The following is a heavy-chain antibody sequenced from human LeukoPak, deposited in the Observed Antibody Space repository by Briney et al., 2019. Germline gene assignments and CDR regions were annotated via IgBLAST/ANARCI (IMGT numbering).Heavy chain of an antibody. CDR3: ARGGFYSNYVRWLDP. CDR1: GGSFSGYY. CDR2: INHSGSA. J-gene: IGHJ5*02. V-gene: IGHV4-34*01. Sequence: SETLSLTCALYGGSFSGYYWSWIRQPPGKGLEWIGEINHSGSANYNPSLKSRVTISIDTSKNQFSLKLTSVTAADTAVYYCARGGFYSNYVRWLDPWGQGTLVTVSS. D-gene: IGHD4-11*01.